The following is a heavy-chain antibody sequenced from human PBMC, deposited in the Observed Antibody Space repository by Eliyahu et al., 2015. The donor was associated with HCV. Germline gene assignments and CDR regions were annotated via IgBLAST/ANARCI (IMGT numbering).Heavy chain of an antibody. D-gene: IGHD2-2*01. CDR3: ARYCTTTSCHNWFDP. J-gene: IGHJ5*02. CDR1: GGSISGYY. Sequence: SGGSISGYYWSWIRQPPGNGLQYIGYVFYSGTTSGSTNYNPSLKSRVTISVDTSKNQFSLKLSSVTAADTAVYYCARYCTTTSCHNWFDPWGQGTLVTVSS. V-gene: IGHV4-59*01. CDR2: VFYSGTTSGST.